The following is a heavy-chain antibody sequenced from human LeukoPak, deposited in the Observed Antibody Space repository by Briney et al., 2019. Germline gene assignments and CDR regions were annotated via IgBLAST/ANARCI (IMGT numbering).Heavy chain of an antibody. CDR3: ARDQSRAYVWGIGDY. CDR2: IWYDGSNK. CDR1: GFTFSSYG. Sequence: GRSLRLSCAASGFTFSSYGMHWVRQAPGKGLEWVAVIWYDGSNKYYADSVKGRFTISRDNSKNTLYMQMNSLRAEDTAVYYCARDQSRAYVWGIGDYWGQRTLVTVSS. V-gene: IGHV3-33*01. D-gene: IGHD3-16*01. J-gene: IGHJ4*02.